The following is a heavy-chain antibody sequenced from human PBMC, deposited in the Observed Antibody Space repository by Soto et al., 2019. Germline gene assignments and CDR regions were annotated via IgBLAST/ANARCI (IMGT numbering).Heavy chain of an antibody. D-gene: IGHD2-8*02. Sequence: PGGSLRLSCAASGFTFSSYAMSWVRQAPGKGLEWVSAISGSGGSTYYADSVKGRFTISRDNSKNTLYLQMNSLRAEDTAVYYCAKDFGPITSMVVFFYMDVWGKGTTVTVSS. CDR1: GFTFSSYA. CDR3: AKDFGPITSMVVFFYMDV. J-gene: IGHJ6*03. CDR2: ISGSGGST. V-gene: IGHV3-23*01.